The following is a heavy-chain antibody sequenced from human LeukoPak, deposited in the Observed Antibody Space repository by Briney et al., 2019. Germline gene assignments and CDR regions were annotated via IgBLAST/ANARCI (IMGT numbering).Heavy chain of an antibody. Sequence: ASVKVSCKASGYTFTSYGISWVRQAPGQGLEYMGWISGYNGETNYPQKLQGRVTMTTDTSTSTAYMELRSLRSDDTAVYYCARDRPEYYYDSSGYSVDAFDIWGQGTMVTVSS. CDR3: ARDRPEYYYDSSGYSVDAFDI. D-gene: IGHD3-22*01. CDR1: GYTFTSYG. CDR2: ISGYNGET. J-gene: IGHJ3*02. V-gene: IGHV1-18*01.